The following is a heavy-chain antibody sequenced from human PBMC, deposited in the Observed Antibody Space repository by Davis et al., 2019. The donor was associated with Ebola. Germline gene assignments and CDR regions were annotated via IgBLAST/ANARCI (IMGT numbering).Heavy chain of an antibody. Sequence: SETLSLTCTVSGGSISSSSYYWGWIRQPPGKGLEWIGSIYYSGSTYYNPSLKSRVTISVDTSKNQFSLKLSSVTAADTAVYYCARGRLGDYTNYWYFDLWGRGTLVTVSS. CDR2: IYYSGST. D-gene: IGHD4-11*01. CDR1: GGSISSSSYY. V-gene: IGHV4-39*07. CDR3: ARGRLGDYTNYWYFDL. J-gene: IGHJ2*01.